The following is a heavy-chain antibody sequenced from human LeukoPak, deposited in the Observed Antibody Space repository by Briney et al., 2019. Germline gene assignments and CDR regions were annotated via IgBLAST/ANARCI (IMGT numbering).Heavy chain of an antibody. CDR3: AKDRYYYGSGSYPDY. CDR1: GFTFSSYG. J-gene: IGHJ4*02. V-gene: IGHV3-30*02. D-gene: IGHD3-10*01. Sequence: PGGSLRLSCVASGFTFSSYGMHWVRQAPGKGLEWVAFIRYDGSNKYYADSVKGRFTISRDNSKNTLYLQMNSLRAEDTAVYYCAKDRYYYGSGSYPDYWGQGTLVTVSS. CDR2: IRYDGSNK.